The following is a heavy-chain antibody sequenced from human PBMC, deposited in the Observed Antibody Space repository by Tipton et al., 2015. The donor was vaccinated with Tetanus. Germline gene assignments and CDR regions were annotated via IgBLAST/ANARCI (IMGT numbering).Heavy chain of an antibody. CDR3: ARGLPREPFYLDY. Sequence: GASINAGGYLWTWVRQYPGKGLEWIGNIYYTAHTSYTPSLDSRVSISVDTSKNQFSLGLTSATVADTAVYYCARGLPREPFYLDYWGQGKQVTVSS. CDR2: IYYTAHT. CDR1: GASINAGGYL. J-gene: IGHJ4*02. D-gene: IGHD1-26*01. V-gene: IGHV4-31*02.